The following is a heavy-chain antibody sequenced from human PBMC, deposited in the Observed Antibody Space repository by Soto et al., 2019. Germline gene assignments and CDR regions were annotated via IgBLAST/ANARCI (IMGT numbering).Heavy chain of an antibody. D-gene: IGHD3-3*01. CDR2: ITNNSSNI. J-gene: IGHJ4*02. CDR3: ARGPLTIFGVVALGPLDY. V-gene: IGHV3-30*04. Sequence: GGSLRLSCAASGFTFSSYAMHWVRQAPGKGLEWVADITNNSSNIYYADSVKGRFTISRDNAKNTLYLQMNSLRAEDTALYYCARGPLTIFGVVALGPLDYWGQGTLVTVSS. CDR1: GFTFSSYA.